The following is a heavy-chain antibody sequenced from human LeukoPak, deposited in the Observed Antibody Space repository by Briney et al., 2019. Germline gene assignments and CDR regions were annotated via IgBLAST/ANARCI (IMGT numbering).Heavy chain of an antibody. CDR3: ARDNDSRDPPHFDY. CDR1: GGTFNSYA. CDR2: IIPIFGTT. Sequence: SVKGSCKASGGTFNSYAISCVRHAPGQGLEWMGGIIPIFGTTNYARKFRGRVTLTADKSTRTAYMELSSLRSEDTAVYYCARDNDSRDPPHFDYWGQGTLVTVSS. D-gene: IGHD3-16*01. J-gene: IGHJ4*02. V-gene: IGHV1-69*06.